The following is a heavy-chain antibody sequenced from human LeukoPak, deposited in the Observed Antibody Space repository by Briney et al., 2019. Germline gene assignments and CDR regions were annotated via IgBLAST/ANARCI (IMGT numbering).Heavy chain of an antibody. V-gene: IGHV4-34*01. Sequence: SETLSLTCAVYGGSFSGYYWSWIRQPPGKGLEWIGEINHSGSTNYNPSLKSRVTISVDTSKNQFSLKLSSVTAADTAEYYCARGRYVWGSYRAYFDYWGQGTLVTVSS. CDR3: ARGRYVWGSYRAYFDY. CDR2: INHSGST. CDR1: GGSFSGYY. D-gene: IGHD3-16*02. J-gene: IGHJ4*02.